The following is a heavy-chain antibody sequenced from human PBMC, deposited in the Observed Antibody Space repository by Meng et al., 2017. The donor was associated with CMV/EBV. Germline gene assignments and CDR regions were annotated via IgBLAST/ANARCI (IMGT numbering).Heavy chain of an antibody. CDR1: GFTFSSYW. CDR3: ARLPHSSSGYYYYGMDV. V-gene: IGHV3-7*03. CDR2: IKQDGSEK. Sequence: GESLKISCAASGFTFSSYWMSWVRQAPGKGLEWVANIKQDGSEKYYVDSVKGRFTISRDNAKNSLYLQMNSLRSDDTAVYYCARLPHSSSGYYYYGMDVWGQGTTVTVSS. D-gene: IGHD6-13*01. J-gene: IGHJ6*02.